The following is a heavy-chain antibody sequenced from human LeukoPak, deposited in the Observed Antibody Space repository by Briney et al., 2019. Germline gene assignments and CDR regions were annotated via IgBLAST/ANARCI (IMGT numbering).Heavy chain of an antibody. D-gene: IGHD4-23*01. CDR3: ARDTAVWDS. J-gene: IGHJ4*02. Sequence: GGSLRLSCAASGSTFSNYWMSWVRQAPGKGLEWVANIKQDGGEKYYVDSVKGRFTISRDNAKNSLYLQMNSLRDEDTAVYYCARDTAVWDSWGQGTLVTVSS. V-gene: IGHV3-7*03. CDR1: GSTFSNYW. CDR2: IKQDGGEK.